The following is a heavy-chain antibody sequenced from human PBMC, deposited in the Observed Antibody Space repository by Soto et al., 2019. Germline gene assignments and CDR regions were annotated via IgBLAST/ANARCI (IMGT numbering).Heavy chain of an antibody. CDR1: GLTFSSYW. Sequence: GGSLRLSCAASGLTFSSYWMSWVRQAPGKGLEWVANIKQDGSKKYYVDSVKGRFTISRDNAKNSLYLQMNSLRGEDTAVYYCARAERYYYSSRLMGGQGTLVTVSS. J-gene: IGHJ4*02. CDR3: ARAERYYYSSRLM. CDR2: IKQDGSKK. V-gene: IGHV3-7*01. D-gene: IGHD3-10*01.